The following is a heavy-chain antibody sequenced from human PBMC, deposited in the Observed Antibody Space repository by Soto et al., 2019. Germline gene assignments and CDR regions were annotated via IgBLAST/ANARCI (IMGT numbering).Heavy chain of an antibody. J-gene: IGHJ4*02. V-gene: IGHV1-2*02. D-gene: IGHD6-13*01. CDR1: GYTFTGYY. Sequence: QVQLVQSGAEVKKPGASVKVSCKASGYTFTGYYMHWVRQAPGQGLEWIAWINPNGGGTNYAQKFQGRVTMIRDTSISTAFMELSRLTSDDTAVYYCARIVAAGDGYFDYWGQGTLVTVSS. CDR2: INPNGGGT. CDR3: ARIVAAGDGYFDY.